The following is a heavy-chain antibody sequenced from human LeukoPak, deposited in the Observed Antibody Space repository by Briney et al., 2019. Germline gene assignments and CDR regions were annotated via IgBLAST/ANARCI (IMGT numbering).Heavy chain of an antibody. D-gene: IGHD3-10*01. V-gene: IGHV1-69*13. J-gene: IGHJ3*02. CDR1: GGTFSSYA. Sequence: SVKVSCKASGGTFSSYAISWVRQAPGQGLGWMGGIIPIFGTANYAQKFQGRVTITADESTSTAYMELSSLRSEDTAVYYCARGAPLKRIIMVRGDANVFDIWGQGTMVTVSS. CDR3: ARGAPLKRIIMVRGDANVFDI. CDR2: IIPIFGTA.